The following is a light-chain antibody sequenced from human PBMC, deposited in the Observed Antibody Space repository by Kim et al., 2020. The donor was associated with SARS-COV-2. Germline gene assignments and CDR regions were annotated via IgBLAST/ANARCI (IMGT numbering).Light chain of an antibody. V-gene: IGLV3-27*01. Sequence: GSPGQTPRITCSGDLPAKKYARWFQQKPGQAPLLVIYKDSERPSGIPERFSGSSSGTTVTLTISGAQVEDEADYYCYSAADNNLVFGGGTQLTVL. J-gene: IGLJ3*02. CDR2: KDS. CDR1: LPAKKY. CDR3: YSAADNNLV.